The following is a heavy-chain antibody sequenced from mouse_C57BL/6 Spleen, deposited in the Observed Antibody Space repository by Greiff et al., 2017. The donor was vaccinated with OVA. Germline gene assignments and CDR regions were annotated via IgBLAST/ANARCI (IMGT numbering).Heavy chain of an antibody. CDR3: ARSSGLRPYYYAMDY. D-gene: IGHD2-4*01. Sequence: QVQLKQPGAELVMPGASVKLSCKASGYTFTSYWMHWVKQRPGQGLEWIGEIDPSDSYTNYNQKFKGKSTLTVDKSSSTAYMQLSSLTSEDSAVYYCARSSGLRPYYYAMDYWGQGTSVTVSS. CDR1: GYTFTSYW. V-gene: IGHV1-69*01. J-gene: IGHJ4*01. CDR2: IDPSDSYT.